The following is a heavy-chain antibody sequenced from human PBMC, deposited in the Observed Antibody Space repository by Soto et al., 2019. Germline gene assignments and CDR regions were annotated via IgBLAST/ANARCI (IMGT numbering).Heavy chain of an antibody. Sequence: GGSLRLSCAASGFTFSSYWMSWVRQAPGKGLEWVANIKQDGSEKYYVDSVKGRFTISRDNAKNSLYLQMNSLRAEDTAVYYCARAKLVVPASYYYYMDVWGKGTTVTVSS. D-gene: IGHD2-2*01. CDR1: GFTFSSYW. J-gene: IGHJ6*03. CDR2: IKQDGSEK. CDR3: ARAKLVVPASYYYYMDV. V-gene: IGHV3-7*01.